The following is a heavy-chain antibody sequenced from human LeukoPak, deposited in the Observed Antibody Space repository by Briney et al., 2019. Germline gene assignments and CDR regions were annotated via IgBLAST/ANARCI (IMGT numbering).Heavy chain of an antibody. Sequence: EASVKVSCKASGYTFTSYDINWVRQATGQGLEWMGGIIPIFGTANYAQKFQGRVTITADESTSTAYMELSSLRSEDTAVYYCARDHTTGTTTAGDYWGQGTLVTVSS. D-gene: IGHD1-1*01. V-gene: IGHV1-69*13. J-gene: IGHJ4*02. CDR3: ARDHTTGTTTAGDY. CDR1: GYTFTSYD. CDR2: IIPIFGTA.